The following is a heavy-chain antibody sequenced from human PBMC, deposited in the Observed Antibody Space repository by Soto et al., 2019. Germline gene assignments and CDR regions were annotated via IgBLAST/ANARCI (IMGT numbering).Heavy chain of an antibody. Sequence: SETLSLTCTVSGGSISSGGYYWSWIRQHPGKGLEWIGYIYYSGSTYYNPSLKSRVTISVDTSKNQFSLKLSSVTAADTAVYYCARGAGTMAKIDYWGQGTLVTVSS. CDR2: IYYSGST. CDR1: GGSISSGGYY. D-gene: IGHD3-10*01. CDR3: ARGAGTMAKIDY. V-gene: IGHV4-31*03. J-gene: IGHJ4*02.